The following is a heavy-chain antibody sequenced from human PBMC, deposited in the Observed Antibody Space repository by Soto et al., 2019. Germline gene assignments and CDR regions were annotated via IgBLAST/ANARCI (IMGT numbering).Heavy chain of an antibody. V-gene: IGHV4-59*01. D-gene: IGHD3-22*01. CDR2: IYYSGST. J-gene: IGHJ2*01. Sequence: QVQLQESGPGLVKPSETLSLTCTVSGGSISSYYWSWIRQPPGKGLEWIGYIYYSGSTNYNPSLKSRVTISVDTSKNQFSLKLSSVTAADTAVYYCARWGYYDSSGYYYWYFDLWGRGTLVTVSS. CDR1: GGSISSYY. CDR3: ARWGYYDSSGYYYWYFDL.